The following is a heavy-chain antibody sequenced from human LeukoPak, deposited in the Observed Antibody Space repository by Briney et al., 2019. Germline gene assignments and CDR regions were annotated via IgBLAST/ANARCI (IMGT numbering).Heavy chain of an antibody. CDR3: VVVSYCAVDCYDY. V-gene: IGHV3-23*01. D-gene: IGHD2-21*01. CDR2: ISGSGGRT. J-gene: IGHJ4*02. Sequence: PGGSLRLSCAASGFTFTNYAMSWVRQAPGKGLEWVSAISGSGGRTYYADSVRGRFTISRDNSKSTVYVQMSSLRAEDTAVYFCVVVSYCAVDCYDYWSQGTLVTVSS. CDR1: GFTFTNYA.